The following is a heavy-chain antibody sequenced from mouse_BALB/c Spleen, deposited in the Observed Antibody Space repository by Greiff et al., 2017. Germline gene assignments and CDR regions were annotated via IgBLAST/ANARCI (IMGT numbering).Heavy chain of an antibody. CDR1: GFTFSDYG. V-gene: IGHV5-15*02. D-gene: IGHD2-1*01. J-gene: IGHJ2*01. CDR2: ISNLAYSI. CDR3: ARDRGPYGNFFDY. Sequence: EVMLVESGGGLVQPGGSRKLSCAASGFTFSDYGMAWVRQAPGKGPEWVAFISNLAYSIYYADTVTGRFTISRENAKNTLYLEMSSLRSEDTAMYYCARDRGPYGNFFDYWGQGTTLTVSS.